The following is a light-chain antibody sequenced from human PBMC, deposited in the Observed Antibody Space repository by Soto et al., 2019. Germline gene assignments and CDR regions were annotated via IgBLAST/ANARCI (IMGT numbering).Light chain of an antibody. V-gene: IGLV2-14*01. Sequence: QSALTQPASVSGSPGQSITISCTGTSSDVGGYNYVSWYQQHPDKAPKLMIYEVSNRPSGVSNRFSGSKSGNTASLTISGLKDEDEADYYCSSYTSSGTLVFGGGTKLTVL. J-gene: IGLJ2*01. CDR3: SSYTSSGTLV. CDR2: EVS. CDR1: SSDVGGYNY.